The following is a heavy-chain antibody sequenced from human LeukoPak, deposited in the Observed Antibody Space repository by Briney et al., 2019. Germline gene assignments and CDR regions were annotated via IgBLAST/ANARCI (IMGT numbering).Heavy chain of an antibody. J-gene: IGHJ4*02. D-gene: IGHD4-17*01. Sequence: PGGSLRLSCAASGFTFSSYWMSWVRQAPGKGLEWVANIKRDGSEKYYVDSVKGRFTISRDNTKNSLYLQMDSLTADDTAVYFCACLRGPSDYWGQGTLVTVSS. V-gene: IGHV3-7*01. CDR2: IKRDGSEK. CDR1: GFTFSSYW. CDR3: ACLRGPSDY.